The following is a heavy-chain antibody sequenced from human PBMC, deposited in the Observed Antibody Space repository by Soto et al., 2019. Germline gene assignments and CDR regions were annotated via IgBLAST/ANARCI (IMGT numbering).Heavy chain of an antibody. V-gene: IGHV3-30-3*01. D-gene: IGHD6-13*01. CDR3: ARAPPRGIAAPGTWGSGMDV. CDR2: ISYDGNNK. Sequence: PGGSLRLSCAASGFSFSSYAMHWVGQAPGKGLAWVAVISYDGNNKYYADSVNGRITISRDSSKNMVYLQMNSLRPEDTAVYYCARAPPRGIAAPGTWGSGMDVWGQGTTVTVSS. CDR1: GFSFSSYA. J-gene: IGHJ6*02.